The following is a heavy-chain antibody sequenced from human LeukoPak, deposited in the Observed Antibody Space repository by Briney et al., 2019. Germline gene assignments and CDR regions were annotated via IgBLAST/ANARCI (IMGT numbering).Heavy chain of an antibody. CDR3: ARESSSSIDY. CDR2: ISSSGSTI. Sequence: GGSLRLSCAASGFTFSSYGMSWVRQAPGKGLEWVSYISSSGSTIYYADSVKGRFTISRDNAKNSLYLQMNSLRAEDTAVYYCARESSSSIDYWGQGTLVTVSS. D-gene: IGHD6-13*01. J-gene: IGHJ4*02. CDR1: GFTFSSYG. V-gene: IGHV3-48*04.